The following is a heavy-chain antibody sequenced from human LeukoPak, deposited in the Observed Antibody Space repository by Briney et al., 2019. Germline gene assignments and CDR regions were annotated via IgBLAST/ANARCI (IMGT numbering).Heavy chain of an antibody. CDR3: ARMGLTDYESLYYFDY. CDR2: IIPILGIA. Sequence: SVKVSCKASGGTFSSYAISWVRQAPGQGLEWMGRIIPILGIANYAQKFQGRVTITADKSTSTAYMELSSLRSEDTAVYYCARMGLTDYESLYYFDYWGQGTLVTVSS. J-gene: IGHJ4*02. D-gene: IGHD4-17*01. CDR1: GGTFSSYA. V-gene: IGHV1-69*04.